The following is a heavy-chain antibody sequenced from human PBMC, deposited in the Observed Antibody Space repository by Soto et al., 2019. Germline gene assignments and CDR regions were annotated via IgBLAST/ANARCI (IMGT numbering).Heavy chain of an antibody. CDR1: GYTFTSYA. CDR3: ARAGVVSTYYDFWSGYYIHYYGMDV. Sequence: QVQLVQSGSELKKPGASVKVSCKASGYTFTSYAMNWVRQAPGQGLEWMGWINTNTGNPTYAQGFTGRFVSALDTSVSPSYLQFFILKAADTAVYYSARAGVVSTYYDFWSGYYIHYYGMDVWGQGTTVPVSS. J-gene: IGHJ6*02. V-gene: IGHV7-4-1*01. D-gene: IGHD3-3*01. CDR2: INTNTGNP.